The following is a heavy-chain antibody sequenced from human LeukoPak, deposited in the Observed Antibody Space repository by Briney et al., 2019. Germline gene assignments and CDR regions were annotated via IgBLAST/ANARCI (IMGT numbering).Heavy chain of an antibody. CDR1: GASITSSDW. Sequence: SETLSLTCAVSGASITSSDWWSWVRQPPGKGLEWIGEIYRTGSTNYNPSLKSRVTISVDKSKNQFSLKLSSVTAADTAVYYRARGDSSGYPDSWGQGSLVTVSS. V-gene: IGHV4-4*02. CDR2: IYRTGST. CDR3: ARGDSSGYPDS. J-gene: IGHJ4*02. D-gene: IGHD3-22*01.